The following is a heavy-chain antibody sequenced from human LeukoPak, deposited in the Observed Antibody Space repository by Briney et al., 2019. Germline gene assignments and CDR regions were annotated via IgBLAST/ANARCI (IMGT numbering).Heavy chain of an antibody. V-gene: IGHV3-30*18. D-gene: IGHD2-2*01. CDR1: GFTFSSYY. Sequence: AETLSLSCTASGFTFSSYYMHWVRQAPGEGLEWIARISSDGSNKYYADSVKGRFTISRDTSKHTLYLQMNSMRAEDTAVYYCGKVYVGELAAMSHFDYWGQGTLVTVSS. J-gene: IGHJ4*02. CDR2: ISSDGSNK. CDR3: GKVYVGELAAMSHFDY.